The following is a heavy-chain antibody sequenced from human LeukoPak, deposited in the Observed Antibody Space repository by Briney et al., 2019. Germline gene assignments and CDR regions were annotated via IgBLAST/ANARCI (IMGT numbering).Heavy chain of an antibody. CDR3: AKTEWEQGIDY. D-gene: IGHD1-26*01. J-gene: IGHJ4*02. V-gene: IGHV3-30*18. CDR2: ISYDGSNK. Sequence: WESLRFSCAASGFTFSSYGMHWVRHAPGKGLEWVAVISYDGSNKYYADSVKVRFTISRVNSKNTLYLQMNSLRAEDTAVYYCAKTEWEQGIDYWGQGTLVTVSS. CDR1: GFTFSSYG.